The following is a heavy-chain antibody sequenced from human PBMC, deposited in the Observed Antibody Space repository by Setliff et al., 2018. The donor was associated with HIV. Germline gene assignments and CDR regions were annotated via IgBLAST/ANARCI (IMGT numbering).Heavy chain of an antibody. CDR3: ARVNARNYHYYAMDV. Sequence: SVKVSCKASGYTFTSYGISWVRQAPGQGLEWMGWISAMFGTGHYARKFQDRVTMTTDESTSIAYMELSSLRSEDTAVYYCARVNARNYHYYAMDVWGQGTTVTVSS. J-gene: IGHJ6*02. CDR1: GYTFTSYG. V-gene: IGHV1-69*05. CDR2: ISAMFGTG.